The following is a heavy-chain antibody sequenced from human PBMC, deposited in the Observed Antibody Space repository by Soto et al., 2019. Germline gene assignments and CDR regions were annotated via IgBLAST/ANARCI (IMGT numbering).Heavy chain of an antibody. Sequence: PGESLKISCKGSGYSFTNYWIGWVRQMPGKGLEWMGIIYPGDSDTRYSPSFQGQVTISADKSISTAYLQWSSLKASDTAMYYCARRDSSSSEGFDPWGQGTLVTVSS. J-gene: IGHJ5*02. CDR3: ARRDSSSSEGFDP. CDR1: GYSFTNYW. V-gene: IGHV5-51*01. CDR2: IYPGDSDT. D-gene: IGHD6-6*01.